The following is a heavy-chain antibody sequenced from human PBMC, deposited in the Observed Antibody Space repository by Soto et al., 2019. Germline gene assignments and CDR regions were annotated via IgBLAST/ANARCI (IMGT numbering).Heavy chain of an antibody. Sequence: EVQLVESGGALAQPGGSLRLSCAASGFTFNDDAMHWVRQAPGQGLEWVAGIDWNSGIVVYADSVKGRFTISRDNGKNSLYLQMNSLRAEDTALYHCSKHMVHGTTGSRGAFDVWGQGTVVTVSS. V-gene: IGHV3-9*01. CDR3: SKHMVHGTTGSRGAFDV. D-gene: IGHD1-1*01. CDR2: IDWNSGIV. CDR1: GFTFNDDA. J-gene: IGHJ3*01.